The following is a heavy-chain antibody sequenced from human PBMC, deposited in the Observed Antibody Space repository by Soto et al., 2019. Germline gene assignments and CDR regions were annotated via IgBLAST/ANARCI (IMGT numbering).Heavy chain of an antibody. J-gene: IGHJ5*02. CDR1: VDTFTRYY. Sequence: XSVKDSFKATVDTFTRYYLNWVRQAPGQGLEWMGVINPHGGSTKYAQKFQGRITMTRDTSRSTVYMELSSLRSDDTAIYYCARSSGGNFGIIIEGSNWFDPWGQGTLVTVSS. CDR2: INPHGGST. CDR3: ARSSGGNFGIIIEGSNWFDP. V-gene: IGHV1-46*01. D-gene: IGHD3-3*01.